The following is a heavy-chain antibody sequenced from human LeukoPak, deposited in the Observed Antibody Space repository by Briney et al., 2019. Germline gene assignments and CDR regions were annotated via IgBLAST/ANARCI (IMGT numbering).Heavy chain of an antibody. CDR1: GFTFSSYA. D-gene: IGHD3-10*01. CDR3: ARELENYYGSGSRNFDY. V-gene: IGHV3-30*01. Sequence: GGSLRLSCAASGFTFSSYAMHWIRQAPGKGLEWVAVISYDGSNKYYADSVKGRFTISRDNSKNTLYLQMNSLRAEDTAVYYCARELENYYGSGSRNFDYWGQGTLVTVSS. CDR2: ISYDGSNK. J-gene: IGHJ4*02.